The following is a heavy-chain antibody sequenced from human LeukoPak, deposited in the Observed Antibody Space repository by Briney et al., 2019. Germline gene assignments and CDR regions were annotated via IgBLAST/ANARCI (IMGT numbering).Heavy chain of an antibody. J-gene: IGHJ6*03. Sequence: GGSLRFSCAASGFSFSSYWMHWVRQAPGKGLVWVSRINTDGSSTSYADSVKGRFTISRDNAKSTLYLQVNSLSAEDTAVYYCARVRRRLDTAMYYYMDVWGKGTTVTVSS. CDR1: GFSFSSYW. CDR2: INTDGSST. V-gene: IGHV3-74*01. D-gene: IGHD5-18*01. CDR3: ARVRRRLDTAMYYYMDV.